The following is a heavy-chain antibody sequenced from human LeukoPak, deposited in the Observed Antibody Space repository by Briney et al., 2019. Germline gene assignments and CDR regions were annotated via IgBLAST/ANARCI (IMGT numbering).Heavy chain of an antibody. CDR2: ISAYNGNT. V-gene: IGHV1-18*01. CDR3: ARQGRAVYYYGSGEPIDY. D-gene: IGHD3-10*01. J-gene: IGHJ4*02. Sequence: ASVKVSCKASGYTFTSYGISWVRQAPGQGLEWMGWISAYNGNTNYAQKLQGRVTVTTDTSTSTAYMELRSLRSDDTAVYYCARQGRAVYYYGSGEPIDYWGQGTLVTVSS. CDR1: GYTFTSYG.